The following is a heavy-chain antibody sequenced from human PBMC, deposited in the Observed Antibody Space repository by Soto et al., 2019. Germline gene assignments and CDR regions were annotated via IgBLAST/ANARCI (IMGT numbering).Heavy chain of an antibody. Sequence: QVQLVQSGAEVKKPGASVKVSCRASGYTFTSYDINWVRQATGQGLEWMGWMNPNSGNTGYAQKFQGRVTMTRNTSISTAYMELSSLRSEDTAVYYCARGGVLEGLSVNWFDPWGQGTLVTVSS. V-gene: IGHV1-8*01. CDR2: MNPNSGNT. J-gene: IGHJ5*02. D-gene: IGHD3-3*01. CDR1: GYTFTSYD. CDR3: ARGGVLEGLSVNWFDP.